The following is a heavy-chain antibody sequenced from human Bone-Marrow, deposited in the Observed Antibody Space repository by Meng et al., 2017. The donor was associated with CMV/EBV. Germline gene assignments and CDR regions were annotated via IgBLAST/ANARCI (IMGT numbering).Heavy chain of an antibody. CDR3: ARVVGSLQYYYYYYGMVV. CDR2: IYSGGST. Sequence: GGSLRLSCAASGFTVSSNYMSWVRQAPGKGLEWVSVIYSGGSTYYADSVKGRFTISRDNSKNTIYLQMNSLRAEDTAVYYCARVVGSLQYYYYYYGMVVWGQGTTVTVSS. J-gene: IGHJ6*02. D-gene: IGHD1-26*01. V-gene: IGHV3-53*05. CDR1: GFTVSSNY.